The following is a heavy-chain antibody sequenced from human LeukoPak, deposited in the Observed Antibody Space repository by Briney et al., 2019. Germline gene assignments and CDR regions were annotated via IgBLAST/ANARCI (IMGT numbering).Heavy chain of an antibody. D-gene: IGHD5-18*01. J-gene: IGHJ4*02. CDR2: ISWNSGIM. CDR3: AKGLERGYGYGFES. CDR1: GFTFDDYA. V-gene: IGHV3-9*03. Sequence: GGSLRLSCAASGFTFDDYAMQWVRQPPGKGLEWVSGISWNSGIMGYADSVKGRFTISRDNAKNLLYLQMNSLRDEDMALYYCAKGLERGYGYGFESWGQGTLVTVSS.